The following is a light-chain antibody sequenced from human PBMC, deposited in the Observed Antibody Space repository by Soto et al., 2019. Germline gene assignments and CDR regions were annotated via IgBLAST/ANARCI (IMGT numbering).Light chain of an antibody. CDR1: QSISSW. J-gene: IGKJ1*01. CDR2: KAS. Sequence: DIQMTQSPSTLSASVGDRVTITCRASQSISSWLAWYQQKPGKAPKLLIYKASSVDSGVPSWFSGSGSGKEYTLTISSLQPDDFATYYCQQYNSSQGTFGQGTKVDIK. CDR3: QQYNSSQGT. V-gene: IGKV1-5*03.